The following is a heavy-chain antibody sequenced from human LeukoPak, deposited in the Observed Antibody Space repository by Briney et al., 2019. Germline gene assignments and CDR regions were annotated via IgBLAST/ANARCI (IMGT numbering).Heavy chain of an antibody. CDR1: GIRFSDYL. Sequence: GGSLRLSCAASGIRFSDYLMSWVRQAPGKGLEWVANIKQDGSEKYYVDSVKGRFTISRGNAKNSLYLQMNSLRAEDTAVYYCAKDRTHRDDIDYWGQGTLVTVSS. V-gene: IGHV3-7*01. J-gene: IGHJ4*02. D-gene: IGHD1-14*01. CDR3: AKDRTHRDDIDY. CDR2: IKQDGSEK.